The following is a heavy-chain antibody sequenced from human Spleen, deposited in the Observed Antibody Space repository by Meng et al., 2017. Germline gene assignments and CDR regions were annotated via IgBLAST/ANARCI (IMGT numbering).Heavy chain of an antibody. CDR2: IWYDGSNK. D-gene: IGHD6-13*01. CDR1: GFTFSSYG. J-gene: IGHJ4*02. V-gene: IGHV3-33*01. CDR3: ARDFQQLVLKVFDY. Sequence: GESLKISCAASGFTFSSYGMHWVRQAPGKGLEWVAVIWYDGSNKYYADSVKGRFTISRDNSKNTLYLQMNSLRAEDTAVYYCARDFQQLVLKVFDYWGQGTLVTVSS.